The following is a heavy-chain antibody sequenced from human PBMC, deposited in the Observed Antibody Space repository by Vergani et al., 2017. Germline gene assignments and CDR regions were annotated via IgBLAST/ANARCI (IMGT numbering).Heavy chain of an antibody. CDR3: ARDSRTWIQLWFGWFDP. V-gene: IGHV3-21*01. D-gene: IGHD5-18*01. J-gene: IGHJ5*02. CDR2: ISSSSSYI. CDR1: GFTFSSYS. Sequence: EVQLVESGGGLVKPGGSLRLSCAASGFTFSSYSMNWVRQAPGKGLEWVSSISSSSSYIYYADSVKGRFTISRDNAKNSLYLQMNSLRAEDTAVYYCARDSRTWIQLWFGWFDPWGQGTLVTVSS.